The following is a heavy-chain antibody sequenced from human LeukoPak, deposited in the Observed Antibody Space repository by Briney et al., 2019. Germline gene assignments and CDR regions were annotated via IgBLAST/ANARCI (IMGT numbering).Heavy chain of an antibody. CDR2: INPNSGGT. Sequence: ASVKVSCKASGYTFTGYYMHWVRQAPGQGLEWMGWINPNSGGTNYAQKFQGRVTMTRDTSISTAYMELSSLRSEDTAVYYCARDLPGIAAAWGQGTLVTVSS. J-gene: IGHJ4*02. V-gene: IGHV1-2*02. CDR1: GYTFTGYY. D-gene: IGHD6-13*01. CDR3: ARDLPGIAAA.